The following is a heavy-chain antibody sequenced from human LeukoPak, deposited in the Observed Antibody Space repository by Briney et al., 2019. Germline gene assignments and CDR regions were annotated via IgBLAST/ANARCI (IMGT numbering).Heavy chain of an antibody. V-gene: IGHV4-34*01. CDR1: GGSFSGYY. J-gene: IGHJ4*02. CDR2: INHSGST. CDR3: ARSGTMVRGVIMR. D-gene: IGHD3-10*01. Sequence: SETLSLTCAVYGGSFSGYYWSWIRQPPGKGLEWIGEINHSGSTNYNPSLKSRVTISVDTSKNQFSLKLSSATAADTAVYYCARSGTMVRGVIMRWGQGTLVTVSS.